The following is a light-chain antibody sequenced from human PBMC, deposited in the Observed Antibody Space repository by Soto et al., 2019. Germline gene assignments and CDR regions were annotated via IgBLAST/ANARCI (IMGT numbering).Light chain of an antibody. CDR1: QSVSSTY. CDR2: GAS. Sequence: EIVLTQSPGTLSLSPGERATLSCRASQSVSSTYLAGYQQKPGQAPMLLISGASSRATGIPDRFSGSGSGTDFTLIISRLEPEDCAVYYCQQYGRSSTFGQGTKVEIK. J-gene: IGKJ1*01. CDR3: QQYGRSST. V-gene: IGKV3-20*01.